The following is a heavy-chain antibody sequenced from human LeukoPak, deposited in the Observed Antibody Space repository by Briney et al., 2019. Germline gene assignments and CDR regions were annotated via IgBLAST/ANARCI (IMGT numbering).Heavy chain of an antibody. CDR1: DFAVNNNY. CDR3: AGGPTHYDSSGYYENY. V-gene: IGHV3-53*01. J-gene: IGHJ4*02. D-gene: IGHD3-22*01. Sequence: PGGSLRLSCAASDFAVNNNYMTWVRQAPGKGMEWVSVIYTGGDTYYAASVKGRFTISTDNSGHTLYLHMNSLRVEDTAVYYCAGGPTHYDSSGYYENYWGQGILVIVSS. CDR2: IYTGGDT.